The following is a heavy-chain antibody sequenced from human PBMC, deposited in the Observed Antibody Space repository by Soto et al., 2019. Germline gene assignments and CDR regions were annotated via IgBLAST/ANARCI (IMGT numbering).Heavy chain of an antibody. Sequence: PSETLSLTCTVSGGSISSGSGDNYWSWIRQPPGKGLEWIGIVYYSGTTYYNPSLKSRVTISLDTSKNQFSLKVNSVTAADTAVYYCSVGPGTTNWFHPWGPGTLVTVSS. CDR2: VYYSGTT. V-gene: IGHV4-30-4*01. D-gene: IGHD1-1*01. CDR1: GGSISSGSGDNY. J-gene: IGHJ5*02. CDR3: SVGPGTTNWFHP.